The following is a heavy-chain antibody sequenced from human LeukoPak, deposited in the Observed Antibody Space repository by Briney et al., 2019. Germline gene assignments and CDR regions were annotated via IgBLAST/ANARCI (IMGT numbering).Heavy chain of an antibody. CDR2: IYASGTT. D-gene: IGHD2-21*02. V-gene: IGHV4-4*07. CDR3: ARQGMGDHRVFDY. J-gene: IGHJ4*02. CDR1: GDSLSSYY. Sequence: SETLSLTCTVSGDSLSSYYWSWIRQPAGKGLEWIGRIYASGTTNYNPSLKSRVTISVDTSKNEFSLNLISVTAADTAVFYCARQGMGDHRVFDYWGQGTLVTVSS.